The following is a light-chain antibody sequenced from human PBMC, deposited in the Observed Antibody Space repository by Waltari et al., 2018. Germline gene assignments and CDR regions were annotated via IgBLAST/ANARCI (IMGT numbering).Light chain of an antibody. J-gene: IGLJ2*01. CDR1: SSDVGGYNY. V-gene: IGLV2-14*01. Sequence: QSALTQPASVSGSPGQSITISCPGTSSDVGGYNYASWYQQHPGKAPKPTIYEVSNRPSGVSNRFSGSKSGNTASLTISGLQAEDEADYYCSSYTSSSTLVVFGGGTKLTVL. CDR2: EVS. CDR3: SSYTSSSTLVV.